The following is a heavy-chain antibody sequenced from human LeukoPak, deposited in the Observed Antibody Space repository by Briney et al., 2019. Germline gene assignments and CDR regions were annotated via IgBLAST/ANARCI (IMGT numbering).Heavy chain of an antibody. CDR3: AALINGSGSFVWFDP. V-gene: IGHV1-58*01. CDR1: GFTFTSSA. Sequence: ASVKVSCKASGFTFTSSAVQWVRQARGQRLEWIGWIVVGSGNTNYAQKFQERVTITRDMSTSTAYMELSSLRSEDTAVYYCAALINGSGSFVWFDPWGQRTLVTVSS. D-gene: IGHD3-10*01. CDR2: IVVGSGNT. J-gene: IGHJ5*02.